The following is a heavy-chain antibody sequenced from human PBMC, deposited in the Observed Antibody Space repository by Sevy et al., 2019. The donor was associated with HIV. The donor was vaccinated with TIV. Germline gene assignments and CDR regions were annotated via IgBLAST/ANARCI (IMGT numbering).Heavy chain of an antibody. CDR3: ARGPEWELTSFLSH. D-gene: IGHD1-26*01. CDR2: ISSNGDND. CDR1: GFTFRTYA. J-gene: IGHJ4*02. V-gene: IGHV3-30-3*01. Sequence: GGSLRLSCAASGFTFRTYAFHWVRQAPGWGLEWIGLISSNGDNDLYANSVRGRFTISRDNSMNILYLQMTSLTPDDTAVYYCARGPEWELTSFLSHWGQGTLVTVSS.